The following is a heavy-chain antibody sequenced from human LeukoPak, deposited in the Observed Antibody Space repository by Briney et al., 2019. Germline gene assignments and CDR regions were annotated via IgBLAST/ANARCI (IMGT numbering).Heavy chain of an antibody. CDR3: ARARFERLDP. Sequence: GGSLRLSCAASGFTFHDYGINWVRQAPGKGLEWVSGINWNGGSTGYADSVKGRFTISRDNSKNTLYLQMNSLRAEDTAVYYCARARFERLDPWGQGTLVTVSS. V-gene: IGHV3-20*04. CDR2: INWNGGST. J-gene: IGHJ5*02. CDR1: GFTFHDYG.